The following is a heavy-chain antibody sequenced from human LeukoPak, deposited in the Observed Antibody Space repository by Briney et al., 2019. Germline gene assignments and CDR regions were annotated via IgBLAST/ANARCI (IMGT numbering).Heavy chain of an antibody. V-gene: IGHV3-74*01. D-gene: IGHD5-12*01. CDR3: ARDDVDMANAV. CDR2: INSDGSIT. J-gene: IGHJ6*02. Sequence: GGSLILSCPASGFTFRTYWTHWVRQTPGKGLVWVSHINSDGSITSYADSVKGRFTISRDNAKNTLYLQMNSLRGDDTAVYYCARDDVDMANAVWGQGTTVTVSS. CDR1: GFTFRTYW.